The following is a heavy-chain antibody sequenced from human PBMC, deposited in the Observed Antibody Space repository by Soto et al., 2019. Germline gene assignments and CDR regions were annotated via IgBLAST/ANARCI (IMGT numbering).Heavy chain of an antibody. J-gene: IGHJ6*02. CDR3: ARELVLRFLEWLPPDYYYGMDV. Sequence: PGGSLRLSCAASGFTVSSNYMSWVRQAPGKGLEWVSVIYSGSSTYYADSVKGRFTISRDNSKNTLYLQMNSLRAEDTAVYYCARELVLRFLEWLPPDYYYGMDVWGQGTTVTVSS. V-gene: IGHV3-66*01. D-gene: IGHD3-3*01. CDR1: GFTVSSNY. CDR2: IYSGSST.